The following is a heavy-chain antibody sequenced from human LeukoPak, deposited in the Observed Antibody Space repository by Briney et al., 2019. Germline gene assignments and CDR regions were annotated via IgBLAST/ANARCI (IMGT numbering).Heavy chain of an antibody. Sequence: SQTLSLTCPISGGIDPRNSAVWNWIRQSPSRGLEWLGSTYYKSKWYIGYAVSMTSRIAINADTSKNQFSLQLNSVTPEDTAVHFCARVALPWGPNEAFDIWGEGTMVTVSS. CDR1: GGIDPRNSAV. J-gene: IGHJ3*02. D-gene: IGHD3-16*01. CDR2: TYYKSKWYI. CDR3: ARVALPWGPNEAFDI. V-gene: IGHV6-1*01.